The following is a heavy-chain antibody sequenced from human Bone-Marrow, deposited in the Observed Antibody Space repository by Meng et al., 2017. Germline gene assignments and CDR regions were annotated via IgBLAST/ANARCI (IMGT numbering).Heavy chain of an antibody. Sequence: ASVKVSCKASGYTFTSYYMHWVRQAPGQGLEWMGIINPSGGSTSYAQKFQGRVTMTRDTSTSTVYMELSSLRSEDTAVYYCARDPARNAIRLIRIAAAGTGAFDIWGQGTMVTVS. D-gene: IGHD6-13*01. J-gene: IGHJ3*02. CDR3: ARDPARNAIRLIRIAAAGTGAFDI. CDR1: GYTFTSYY. CDR2: INPSGGST. V-gene: IGHV1-46*01.